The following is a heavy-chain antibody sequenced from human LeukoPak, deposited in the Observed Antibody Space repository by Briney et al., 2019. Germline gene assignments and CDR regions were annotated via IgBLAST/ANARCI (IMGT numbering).Heavy chain of an antibody. D-gene: IGHD6-13*01. J-gene: IGHJ4*02. V-gene: IGHV4-30-4*08. CDR1: GGSISSGDYY. CDR2: IYYSGST. CDR3: ARLDSSSWYYDY. Sequence: SQTLSLTCTVSGGSISSGDYYWSWIRQPPGKGLEWIGYIYYSGSTYYNPSLKSRVTISVDTSKNQFSLKLSSVTAADTAVYYCARLDSSSWYYDYWGQGTLVTVSS.